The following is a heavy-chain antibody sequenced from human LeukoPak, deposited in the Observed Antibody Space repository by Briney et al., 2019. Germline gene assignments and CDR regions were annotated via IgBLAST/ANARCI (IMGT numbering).Heavy chain of an antibody. CDR2: ISGSGGST. CDR3: AEDLEELWLVMDY. J-gene: IGHJ4*02. CDR1: GFTFDDYA. D-gene: IGHD5-18*01. Sequence: GGSLRLSCAASGFTFDDYAMHWVRQAPGKGLEWVSAISGSGGSTYYADSVKGRFTISRDNSKNTLYLQMNSLRTEDTAVYYCAEDLEELWLVMDYWGQGTLVTVSS. V-gene: IGHV3-23*01.